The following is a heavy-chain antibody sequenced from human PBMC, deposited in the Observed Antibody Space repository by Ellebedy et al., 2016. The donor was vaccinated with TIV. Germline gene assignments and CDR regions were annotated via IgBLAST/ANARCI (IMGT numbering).Heavy chain of an antibody. CDR3: ARDRTPGDGYWVFDQ. CDR1: GFTFNNYA. V-gene: IGHV3-23*01. CDR2: IVGSGGGI. Sequence: GESLKISCAASGFTFNNYAMTWVRQAPGKGLEWVSGIVGSGGGIFYADSVKGRFTISRDNSKSTVDLQMNSLRAEDTAIYYCARDRTPGDGYWVFDQWGQGALVTVSS. D-gene: IGHD5-18*01. J-gene: IGHJ4*02.